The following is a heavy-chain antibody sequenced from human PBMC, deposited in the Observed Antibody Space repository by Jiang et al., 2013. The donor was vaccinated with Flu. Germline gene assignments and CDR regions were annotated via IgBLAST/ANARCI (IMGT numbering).Heavy chain of an antibody. J-gene: IGHJ5*02. V-gene: IGHV5-51*03. D-gene: IGHD3-3*01. CDR1: GYSFTSYW. CDR3: ARRLRITIFGVVSNWFDP. CDR2: IYPGDSDT. Sequence: VQLVESGAEVKKPGESLKISCKGSGYSFTSYWIGWVRQMPGKGLEWMGIIYPGDSDTRYSPSFQGQVTISADKSISTAYLQWSSLKASDTAMYYCARRLRITIFGVVSNWFDPWGQGTLVTVSS.